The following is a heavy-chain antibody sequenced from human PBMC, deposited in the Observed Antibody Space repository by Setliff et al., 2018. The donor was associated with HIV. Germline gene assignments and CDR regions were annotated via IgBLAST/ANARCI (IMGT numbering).Heavy chain of an antibody. CDR2: IIPIAKSP. CDR1: GGTFNTYG. V-gene: IGHV1-69*13. D-gene: IGHD5-12*01. Sequence: VASVKVSCKASGGTFNTYGMNWVRQAPGQGPEWMGGIIPIAKSPNYAQKFQDRVTITADESTRTAYMELSNLRSEDTALYYCARGPLYGYDRGYFDYWGQGTLVTVSS. CDR3: ARGPLYGYDRGYFDY. J-gene: IGHJ4*02.